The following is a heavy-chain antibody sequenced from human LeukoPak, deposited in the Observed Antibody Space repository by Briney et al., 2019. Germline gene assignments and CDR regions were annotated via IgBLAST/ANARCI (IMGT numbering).Heavy chain of an antibody. CDR2: IYYSGST. CDR1: GGSISSYY. CDR3: ARQKDSSSWYGPVDY. Sequence: SETLSLTRTVSGGSISSYYWSWIRQPPGKGLEWIGYIYYSGSTNYNPSLKSRVTISVDTSKNQFSLKLSSVTAADTAVYYCARQKDSSSWYGPVDYWGQGTLVTVSP. J-gene: IGHJ4*02. D-gene: IGHD6-13*01. V-gene: IGHV4-59*08.